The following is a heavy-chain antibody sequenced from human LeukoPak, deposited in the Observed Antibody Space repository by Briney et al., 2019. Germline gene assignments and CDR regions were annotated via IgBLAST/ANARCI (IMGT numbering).Heavy chain of an antibody. Sequence: GGSLRLSCAASGVTFSSHAMHWVRQAPGKGLEWVAVISYDGSNKYYADSVKGRFTISRDNSKNTLYLQMNSLKTEDTAVYYCTTDPSRLWFGEKDYYYYYMDVWDKGTTVTISS. CDR3: TTDPSRLWFGEKDYYYYYMDV. D-gene: IGHD3-10*01. CDR1: GVTFSSHA. V-gene: IGHV3-30*04. CDR2: ISYDGSNK. J-gene: IGHJ6*03.